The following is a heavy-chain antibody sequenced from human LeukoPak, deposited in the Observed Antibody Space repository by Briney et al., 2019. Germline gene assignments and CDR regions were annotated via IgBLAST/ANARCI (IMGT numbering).Heavy chain of an antibody. CDR3: SKDLTSDFGGDLDP. J-gene: IGHJ5*02. CDR1: GFTFSTYV. Sequence: GGSLRLSCAASGFTFSTYVMHWVRQAPGKGLEWVALISFDGSQKYYADSVKGRFTISRDNSKSTVYLQMNSLRVEDAAVYYCSKDLTSDFGGDLDPWGQGTLVTVSS. D-gene: IGHD3-10*01. CDR2: ISFDGSQK. V-gene: IGHV3-30*02.